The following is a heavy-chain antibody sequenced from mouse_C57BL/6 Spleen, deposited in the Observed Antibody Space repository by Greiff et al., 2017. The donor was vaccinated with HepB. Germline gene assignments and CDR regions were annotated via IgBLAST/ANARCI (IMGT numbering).Heavy chain of an antibody. CDR3: ARALGSSYYFDY. CDR2: ISYDGSN. V-gene: IGHV3-6*01. CDR1: GYSITSGYY. D-gene: IGHD1-1*01. Sequence: EVQLQESGPGLVKPSQSLSLTCSVTGYSITSGYYWNWIRQFPGNKLEWMGYISYDGSNNYNPSLNNRISIPRDTSKNQFFLKLNSVTTEDTATYYCARALGSSYYFDYWGQGTTLTVSS. J-gene: IGHJ2*01.